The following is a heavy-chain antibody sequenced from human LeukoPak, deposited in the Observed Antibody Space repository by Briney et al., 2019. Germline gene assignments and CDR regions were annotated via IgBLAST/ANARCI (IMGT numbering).Heavy chain of an antibody. V-gene: IGHV3-48*04. Sequence: GGSLRLSCAASGFTFSNYNMNWVRQAPGKGLEWVSYISTSSSNIYYADSVKGRFTISRDNAKNSLYLQMNSLRAEETAVYYCARGLAAAGKRAFDIWGQGTLVTVSS. CDR3: ARGLAAAGKRAFDI. D-gene: IGHD6-13*01. J-gene: IGHJ3*02. CDR2: ISTSSSNI. CDR1: GFTFSNYN.